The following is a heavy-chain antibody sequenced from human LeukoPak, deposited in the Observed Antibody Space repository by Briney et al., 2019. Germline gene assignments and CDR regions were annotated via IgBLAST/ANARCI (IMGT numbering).Heavy chain of an antibody. V-gene: IGHV3-23*01. Sequence: PGGSLRLSCAASGFTFTSYAMNWVRQAPGKGLEWVSAISGSGGTTYYADSVKGRFTISRDNSKNTLYLQMNSLRAEDTAVYYCAMGSKPSYGMDVWGQGTTVAVSS. CDR2: ISGSGGTT. CDR3: AMGSKPSYGMDV. D-gene: IGHD4-11*01. CDR1: GFTFTSYA. J-gene: IGHJ6*02.